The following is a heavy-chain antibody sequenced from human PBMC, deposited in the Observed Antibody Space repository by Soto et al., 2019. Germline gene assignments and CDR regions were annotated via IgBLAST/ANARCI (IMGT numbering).Heavy chain of an antibody. CDR2: INAGNGNT. CDR1: GYTFTSYA. D-gene: IGHD6-13*01. Sequence: ASVKVSCKASGYTFTSYAMHWVRQAPGQRLEWMGWINAGNGNTKYSQKFQGRVTITRDTSASTAYMELSSLRSEDTAVYYCARAYGIAAAGTCYWGQGTLGTVSS. CDR3: ARAYGIAAAGTCY. J-gene: IGHJ4*02. V-gene: IGHV1-3*01.